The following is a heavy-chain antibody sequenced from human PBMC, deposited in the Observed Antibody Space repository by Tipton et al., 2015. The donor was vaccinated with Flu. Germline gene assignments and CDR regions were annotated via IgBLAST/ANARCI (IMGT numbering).Heavy chain of an antibody. CDR1: GFTFSTYW. CDR3: ARDYYDSSGYPNYYYGMDV. Sequence: SLRLSCAASGFTFSTYWMSWVRQAPGKGLEWVANINQDGGEKYYVDSVKGRFTISRDNAENSLHLQMNSLRAEDTAVYYCARDYYDSSGYPNYYYGMDVWGQGTTVTVSS. D-gene: IGHD3-22*01. J-gene: IGHJ6*02. V-gene: IGHV3-7*01. CDR2: INQDGGEK.